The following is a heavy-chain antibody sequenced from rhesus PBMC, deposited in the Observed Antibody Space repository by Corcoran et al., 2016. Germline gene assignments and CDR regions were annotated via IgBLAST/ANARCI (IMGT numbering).Heavy chain of an antibody. D-gene: IGHD6-25*01. J-gene: IGHJ4*01. V-gene: IGHV4S14*01. CDR2: ISGSAGSN. CDR3: ASDQGSHFDY. Sequence: QVQLQESGLGLVKPSETLSLTCAVPGGSISGYYYWSWIRQPPGKGLEWLGIISGSAGSNSLTPSLKNRVTQSVDTSKNQFSLKLSSVTAADTAVYYCASDQGSHFDYWGQGVLVTVSS. CDR1: GGSISGYYY.